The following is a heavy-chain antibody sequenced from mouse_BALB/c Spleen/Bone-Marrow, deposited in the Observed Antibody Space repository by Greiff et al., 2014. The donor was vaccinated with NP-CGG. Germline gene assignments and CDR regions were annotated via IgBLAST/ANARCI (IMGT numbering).Heavy chain of an antibody. J-gene: IGHJ4*01. CDR2: ISSGGSYT. CDR3: AREGYDGQMDY. CDR1: GFTFSSYA. Sequence: EVNLEQSGGGLVKPGGSLKLSCAASGFTFSSYAMSWVRQSPEKRLEWVAEISSGGSYTYYQDTVTGRFTISRDNAKNTLYLEMSIVRSEDAAMYYCAREGYDGQMDYWGQGTSVTVSS. D-gene: IGHD2-2*01. V-gene: IGHV5-9-4*01.